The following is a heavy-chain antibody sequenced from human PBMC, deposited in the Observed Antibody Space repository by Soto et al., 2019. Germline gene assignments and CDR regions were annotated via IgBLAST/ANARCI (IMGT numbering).Heavy chain of an antibody. J-gene: IGHJ3*02. Sequence: EVQLVEAGGGVVRPGGSLRLSCAASGFTIDDYGMSWVRQAPGKGVEWVSGINGNGGSTGYADSVKGRFTISRDNAQNSLYLQMNSLRAEDTALYYCARDDRTTSGAFDIWGQGTMVTVSS. CDR3: ARDDRTTSGAFDI. CDR1: GFTIDDYG. D-gene: IGHD4-17*01. CDR2: INGNGGST. V-gene: IGHV3-20*04.